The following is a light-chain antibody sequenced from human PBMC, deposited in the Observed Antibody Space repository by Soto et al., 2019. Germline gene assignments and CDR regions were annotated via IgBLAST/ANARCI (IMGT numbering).Light chain of an antibody. CDR2: DVT. Sequence: QSALTQPASVSGSPGQSITISCTGTSSDIGGYNFVSWYQQHPGNAPKLIIYDVTTRPSGVSNRLSGSKSGNAASLTISGLQAEDEAHYYCNSYTTSGAVVFGGGTKLTVL. J-gene: IGLJ3*02. CDR3: NSYTTSGAVV. V-gene: IGLV2-14*01. CDR1: SSDIGGYNF.